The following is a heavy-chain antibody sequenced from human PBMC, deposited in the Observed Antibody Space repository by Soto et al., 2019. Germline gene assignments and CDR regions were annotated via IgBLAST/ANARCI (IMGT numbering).Heavy chain of an antibody. CDR1: GGSISSYY. CDR2: IYYSGST. Sequence: QVQLQESGPGLVKPSETLSLTCTVSGGSISSYYWSWIRQPPGKGLEWIGYIYYSGSTNYNPSLKSRVTISVDTSKNQFSLKLSSVTAADTAVYYCASSGYCSGCSCYSGAFDIWGQGTMVTVSS. D-gene: IGHD2-15*01. V-gene: IGHV4-59*01. J-gene: IGHJ3*02. CDR3: ASSGYCSGCSCYSGAFDI.